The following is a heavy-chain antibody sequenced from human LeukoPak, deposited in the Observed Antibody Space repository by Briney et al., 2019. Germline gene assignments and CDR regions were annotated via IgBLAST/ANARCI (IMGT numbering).Heavy chain of an antibody. CDR3: AREWGLESSGYYYAY. CDR1: GGTFSRFT. J-gene: IGHJ4*02. V-gene: IGHV1-69*13. Sequence: GASVKVSCKASGGTFSRFTISWVRQAPGQGFEWMGGITPIFGTANFAQKFQGRVSITADESTSTAFMELSSLRSEDTAVYYCAREWGLESSGYYYAYWGQGTLVIVSS. CDR2: ITPIFGTA. D-gene: IGHD3-22*01.